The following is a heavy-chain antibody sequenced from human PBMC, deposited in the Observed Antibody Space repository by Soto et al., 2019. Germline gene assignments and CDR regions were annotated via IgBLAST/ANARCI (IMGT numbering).Heavy chain of an antibody. D-gene: IGHD6-13*01. CDR1: GDSLSSGGHY. J-gene: IGHJ5*02. CDR3: ARNANERYSSSWYPQNWFDP. Sequence: SETLSLTCTVSGDSLSSGGHYWSWIRQHPGKGLEWIGHIYDSVNTYYSPSLRSRVTISADMSKNQFSLNLRSVTAADTAVYYCARNANERYSSSWYPQNWFDPWGQGTLVTVSS. V-gene: IGHV4-31*03. CDR2: IYDSVNT.